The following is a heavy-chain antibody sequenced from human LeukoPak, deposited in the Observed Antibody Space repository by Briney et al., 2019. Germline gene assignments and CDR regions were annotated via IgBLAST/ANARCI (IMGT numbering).Heavy chain of an antibody. CDR2: ISGSGGST. Sequence: GGSLRLSCAASGFTFSSYAMSWVRQAPGKSLEWVSAISGSGGSTYYADSVKGRFTISRDNSKNTLYLQMNGLRAEDTAVYYCAKDQELLPDYWGQGTLVTVSS. V-gene: IGHV3-23*01. J-gene: IGHJ4*02. CDR3: AKDQELLPDY. D-gene: IGHD2-15*01. CDR1: GFTFSSYA.